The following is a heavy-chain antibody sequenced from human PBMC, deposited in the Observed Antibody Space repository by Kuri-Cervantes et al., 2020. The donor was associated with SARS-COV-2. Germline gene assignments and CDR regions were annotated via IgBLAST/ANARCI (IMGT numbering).Heavy chain of an antibody. Sequence: GGSLRFSCAASGFTVSSNYMSWVRQAPGKGLEWVSVIYSGGSTSYADSVKGRFTISRDNSRNTLYLQMNSLRAEDTAVYYCARGHDRRVYFSTPAPYYFDFWGQGILVTVSS. J-gene: IGHJ4*02. CDR3: ARGHDRRVYFSTPAPYYFDF. CDR1: GFTVSSNY. V-gene: IGHV3-53*01. D-gene: IGHD3-22*01. CDR2: IYSGGST.